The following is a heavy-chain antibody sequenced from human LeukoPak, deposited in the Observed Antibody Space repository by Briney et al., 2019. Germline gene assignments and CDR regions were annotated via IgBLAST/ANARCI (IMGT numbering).Heavy chain of an antibody. J-gene: IGHJ4*02. Sequence: PGGSLRLSCAASGFTFSNYAMNWVRQAPGKGLEWVSSISSTSSYIYYADSVKGRFTISRDNAKNSLFLQMNSLRVEDTAVYYCARGVAAASYCFDYWGQGTLVTVSS. CDR3: ARGVAAASYCFDY. D-gene: IGHD6-13*01. V-gene: IGHV3-21*01. CDR1: GFTFSNYA. CDR2: ISSTSSYI.